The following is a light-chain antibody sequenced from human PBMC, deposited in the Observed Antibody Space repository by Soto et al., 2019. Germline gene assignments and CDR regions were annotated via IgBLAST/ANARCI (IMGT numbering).Light chain of an antibody. CDR2: SYN. CDR1: SSNIGSNT. V-gene: IGLV1-44*01. Sequence: QSVVSPPPSASWTPGHMVTISCSGNSSNIGSNTVNWYQQLPGTAPKLLIYSYNQRPSGVPHRFSGSKSGTSASLAISGLQSEDEADYYCATWDDSLNGYVFGTGTKVTVL. CDR3: ATWDDSLNGYV. J-gene: IGLJ1*01.